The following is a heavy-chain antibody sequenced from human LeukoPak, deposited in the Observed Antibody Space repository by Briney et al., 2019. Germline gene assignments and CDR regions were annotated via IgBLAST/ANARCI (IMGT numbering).Heavy chain of an antibody. D-gene: IGHD5-12*01. J-gene: IGHJ4*02. Sequence: ASVKVSCKASGGTFSSYAISWVRQAPGQGLEWMGGIIPIFGTANYAQKFQGRVTITADKSTSTAYMELSSLRSEDTAVYYCASQDVDIVARGYYFDYWGQGTLVTVSP. CDR3: ASQDVDIVARGYYFDY. V-gene: IGHV1-69*06. CDR2: IIPIFGTA. CDR1: GGTFSSYA.